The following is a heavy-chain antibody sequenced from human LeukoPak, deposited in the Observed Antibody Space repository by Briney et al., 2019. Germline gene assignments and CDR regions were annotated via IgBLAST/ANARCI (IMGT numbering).Heavy chain of an antibody. J-gene: IGHJ3*01. Sequence: SQTLSLTCTVSGASITRGGHYWTWIRQHPGKGLESIGYIYYSGSTHYNPPLKSRVSISVDTSRNQLSLKVNSVTAADTAVYFCAREEEYSGYDLKAFDLWGQGTMVIVSS. CDR1: GASITRGGHY. CDR2: IYYSGST. V-gene: IGHV4-31*03. CDR3: AREEEYSGYDLKAFDL. D-gene: IGHD5-12*01.